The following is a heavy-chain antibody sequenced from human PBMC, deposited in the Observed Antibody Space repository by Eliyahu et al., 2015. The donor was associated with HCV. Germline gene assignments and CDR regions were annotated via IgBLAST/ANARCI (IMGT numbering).Heavy chain of an antibody. D-gene: IGHD6-13*01. J-gene: IGHJ4*02. CDR2: ILYTGNT. Sequence: QLQLQESGPGLVKPSETLSLTCTVSGDSISVDHFWXWIRQXPGKGLEYVGSILYTGNTHYNPALRSRVIISVDTSKNQFSLNLSSVTAADTAVYYCARLGLGSSWFYWGQGTLVTVSS. CDR3: ARLGLGSSWFY. CDR1: GDSISVDHF. V-gene: IGHV4-39*01.